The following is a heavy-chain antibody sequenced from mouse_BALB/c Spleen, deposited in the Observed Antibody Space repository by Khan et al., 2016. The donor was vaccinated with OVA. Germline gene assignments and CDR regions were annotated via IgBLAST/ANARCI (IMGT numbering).Heavy chain of an antibody. J-gene: IGHJ2*01. Sequence: EVQLQESGPGLVKPSQSLSLTCTVTGYSITSDYAWNWIRQFPGNKLEWMGYISYSGNTKYNPSLKSRISVTRDTSTNHFFLQLNSVTTEDTATYYCARMSGGDFDFWGQGTTLTVSS. V-gene: IGHV3-2*02. CDR2: ISYSGNT. D-gene: IGHD4-1*01. CDR3: ARMSGGDFDF. CDR1: GYSITSDYA.